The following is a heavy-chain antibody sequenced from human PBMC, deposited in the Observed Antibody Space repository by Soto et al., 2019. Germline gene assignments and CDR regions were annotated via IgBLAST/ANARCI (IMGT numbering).Heavy chain of an antibody. CDR2: ISGYNNNK. CDR3: ARVGAIAPAEGDY. V-gene: IGHV1-18*01. D-gene: IGHD6-13*01. CDR1: GYTFTSYV. J-gene: IGHJ4*02. Sequence: QIQLVQSGTEVREPGASVKVSCQASGYTFTSYVIIWVRQAPGQGLELMGWISGYNNNKNYAQKYQARVTMTTDTSTRTAYMELRSLRSDDTAVYYCARVGAIAPAEGDYWGQGTLVTVSS.